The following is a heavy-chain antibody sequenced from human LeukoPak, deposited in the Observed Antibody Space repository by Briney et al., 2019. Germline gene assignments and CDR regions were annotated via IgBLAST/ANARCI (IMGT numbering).Heavy chain of an antibody. V-gene: IGHV5-10-1*01. J-gene: IGHJ4*02. CDR1: GYSFTSYW. CDR3: ARRSPYYYGSGSYHEGDFDY. Sequence: GESLKIPCKGSGYSFTSYWISWVRQMPGKGLEWMGRIDPSDSYTNYSPSFQGHVTISADKSISTAYLQWSSLKASDTAMYYCARRSPYYYGSGSYHEGDFDYWGQGTLVTVSS. CDR2: IDPSDSYT. D-gene: IGHD3-10*01.